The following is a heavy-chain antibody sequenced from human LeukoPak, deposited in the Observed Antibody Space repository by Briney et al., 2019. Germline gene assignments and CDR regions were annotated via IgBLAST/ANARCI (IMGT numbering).Heavy chain of an antibody. CDR3: AKGRIYYSSGNVDY. CDR2: ISGGDDT. CDR1: GFIFSSYA. Sequence: PGGSLRLSCAASGFIFSSYAMTWIRQAPGKGLEWVSTISGGDDTYYADSVKGRFTTSRDNSKNTLYVEMYSLRAEDTAVYYCAKGRIYYSSGNVDYWGQGTLLTVSS. J-gene: IGHJ4*02. V-gene: IGHV3-23*01. D-gene: IGHD3-10*01.